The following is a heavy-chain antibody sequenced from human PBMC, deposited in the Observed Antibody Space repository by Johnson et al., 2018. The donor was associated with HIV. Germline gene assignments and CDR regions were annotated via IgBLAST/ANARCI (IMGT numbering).Heavy chain of an antibody. V-gene: IGHV3-33*06. CDR1: GFTVSSYY. Sequence: QVQLVESGGGLVQPGGSLRLSCAASGFTVSSYYMSWVRQAPGKGLEWVAVIWYDGSNKYYADSVKGRFTISRDNSKNTLYLQMNSLRAEDTAVYYCAKDRRASDPRGAFDIWGQGTMVTVSS. CDR3: AKDRRASDPRGAFDI. CDR2: IWYDGSNK. J-gene: IGHJ3*02.